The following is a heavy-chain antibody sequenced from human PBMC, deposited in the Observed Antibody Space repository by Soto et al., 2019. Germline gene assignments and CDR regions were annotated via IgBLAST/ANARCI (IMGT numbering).Heavy chain of an antibody. CDR2: IYPGDSDT. D-gene: IGHD2-15*01. CDR1: GYSFTSYW. CDR3: ARRRIYSAYYYYYMDV. Sequence: PGESLKISCKGSGYSFTSYWIGWVRQMPGKGLEWMGIIYPGDSDTRYSPSFQGQVTISADKSISTAYLQWSSLKASDTAMYYWARRRIYSAYYYYYMDVWGEGTTVTVSS. J-gene: IGHJ6*03. V-gene: IGHV5-51*01.